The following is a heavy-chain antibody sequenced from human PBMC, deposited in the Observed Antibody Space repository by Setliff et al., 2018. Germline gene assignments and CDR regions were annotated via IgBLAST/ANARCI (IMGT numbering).Heavy chain of an antibody. CDR1: GGSFSDHF. D-gene: IGHD3-3*01. Sequence: ASETLSLTCTVYGGSFSDHFWSWIRQPPGKGLEWIGEINHSGSTNYNPSLKSRVTISVDASKNQFSLKLTSVTAADTAVYFCARTPDGFLGDGYNLNTLGYFDSWGQGTLVTVSS. CDR2: INHSGST. V-gene: IGHV4-34*01. CDR3: ARTPDGFLGDGYNLNTLGYFDS. J-gene: IGHJ4*02.